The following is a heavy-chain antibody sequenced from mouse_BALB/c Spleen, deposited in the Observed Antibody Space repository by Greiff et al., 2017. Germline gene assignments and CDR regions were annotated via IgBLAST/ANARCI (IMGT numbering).Heavy chain of an antibody. CDR1: GFAFSDYY. CDR3: ARGNYGSSYYFDY. V-gene: IGHV5-4*02. CDR2: ISDGGSYT. Sequence: EVQLVESGGGLVKPGGSLKLSCAASGFAFSDYYMYWVRQTPEKRLEWVATISDGGSYTYYPDSVKGRFTISRDNAKNNLYLQMSSLKSKDTAMYYCARGNYGSSYYFDYWGQGTTLTVSS. D-gene: IGHD1-1*01. J-gene: IGHJ2*01.